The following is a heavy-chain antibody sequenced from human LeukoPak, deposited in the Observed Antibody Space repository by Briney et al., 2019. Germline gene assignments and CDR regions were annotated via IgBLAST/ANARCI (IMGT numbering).Heavy chain of an antibody. CDR2: IYYSGST. Sequence: PSETLSLTCTVSGGSISSGSYYWGWIRQPPGKGLEWIGSIYYSGSTYYNPSLMSRVTISVDKSKNQFSLKLSSVTAADTAVYYCARRWNYGRNYYIDVWGKGATVSVSS. CDR1: GGSISSGSYY. D-gene: IGHD1-7*01. CDR3: ARRWNYGRNYYIDV. V-gene: IGHV4-39*07. J-gene: IGHJ6*03.